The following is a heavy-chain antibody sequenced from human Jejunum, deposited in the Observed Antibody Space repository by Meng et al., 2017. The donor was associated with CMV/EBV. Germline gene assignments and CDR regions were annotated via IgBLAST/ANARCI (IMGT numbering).Heavy chain of an antibody. CDR3: ARDTAIDPAMAGAFDY. J-gene: IGHJ4*02. V-gene: IGHV3-21*01. Sequence: FSSYSMNWVRQAPGKGLEWVSSITTSGSYICYANSVTGRFTISRDNAKNSLFLQMDSLRAEDTAVYYCARDTAIDPAMAGAFDYWGQGTLVTVSS. CDR1: FSSYS. CDR2: ITTSGSYI. D-gene: IGHD5-18*01.